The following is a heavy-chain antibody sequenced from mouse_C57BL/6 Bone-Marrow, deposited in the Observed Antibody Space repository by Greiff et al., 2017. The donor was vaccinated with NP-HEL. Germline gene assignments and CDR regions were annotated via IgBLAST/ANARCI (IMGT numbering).Heavy chain of an antibody. V-gene: IGHV2-9-1*01. Sequence: QVQLQQSGPGLVAPSQSLSITCTVSGFSLTSYAISWVRQPPGKGLEWLGVIWTGGGTNYNSALKSRLSISKDNSKSQVFLKMNSLQTDDTARYYCAIDYYGSSYYAMDYWGQGTSVTVSS. J-gene: IGHJ4*01. CDR2: IWTGGGT. CDR1: GFSLTSYA. CDR3: AIDYYGSSYYAMDY. D-gene: IGHD1-1*01.